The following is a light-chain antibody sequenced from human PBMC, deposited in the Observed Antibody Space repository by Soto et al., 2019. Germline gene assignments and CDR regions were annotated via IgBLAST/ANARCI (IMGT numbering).Light chain of an antibody. CDR2: AAS. Sequence: DIQMTQSPSSLSASLGDRVTITCRASQTITNVSWYQQKPGKAPKVLIYAASSLQSGVPSRFSGTGSGTDFTLTISSLQPEDFGTYYCQQSYATPRTFGQGTKVEIK. CDR3: QQSYATPRT. V-gene: IGKV1-39*01. CDR1: QTITN. J-gene: IGKJ1*01.